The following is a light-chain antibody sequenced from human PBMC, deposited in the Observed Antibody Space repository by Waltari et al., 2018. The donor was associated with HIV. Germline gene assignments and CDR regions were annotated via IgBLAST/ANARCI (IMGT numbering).Light chain of an antibody. J-gene: IGKJ4*01. CDR3: QQYDDLPRT. CDR1: RAIGRS. Sequence: IQMAQSPASLSASIGDRVTITFRSSRAIGRSLAWFQQKPGQSPMALIYATSILHTGVPARFNGSRSGTEFALTIANLEAADFGTYYCQQYDDLPRTFGGGT. CDR2: ATS. V-gene: IGKV1-16*01.